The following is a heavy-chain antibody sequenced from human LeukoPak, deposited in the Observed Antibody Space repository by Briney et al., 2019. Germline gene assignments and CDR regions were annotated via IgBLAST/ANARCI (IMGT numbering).Heavy chain of an antibody. J-gene: IGHJ4*02. CDR3: ARHADYDYVWGSYRYSIFDY. CDR2: IYYSGST. V-gene: IGHV4-59*08. D-gene: IGHD3-16*02. CDR1: GGSISSYY. Sequence: PSETLSLTCTVSGGSISSYYWSWIRQPPGKGLEWIGYIYYSGSTNYNPSLKSRVTISVDTSKNQFSLKLSSVTAADTAVYYCARHADYDYVWGSYRYSIFDYWGQGTLVTVSS.